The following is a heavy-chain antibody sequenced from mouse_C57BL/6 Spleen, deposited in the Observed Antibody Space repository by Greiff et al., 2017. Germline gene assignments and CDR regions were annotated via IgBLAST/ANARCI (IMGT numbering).Heavy chain of an antibody. CDR2: IAPENGDT. CDR1: GFHIKDDY. CDR3: TVVLGVYSNYGLFAY. Sequence: VQLQQSGAELVRPGASVKLSCTASGFHIKDDYMHWVKQRPEQGLEWIGWIAPENGDTEYASKFQGKATITADTSSNTAYLQLSSLTSEDTAVYYCTVVLGVYSNYGLFAYWGQGTLVTVSA. V-gene: IGHV14-4*01. D-gene: IGHD2-5*01. J-gene: IGHJ3*01.